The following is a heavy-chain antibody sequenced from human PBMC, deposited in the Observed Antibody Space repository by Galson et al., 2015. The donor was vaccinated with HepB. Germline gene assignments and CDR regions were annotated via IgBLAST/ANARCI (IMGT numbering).Heavy chain of an antibody. CDR2: LSHSGTT. CDR3: VSVTKRGGYYYYGVDV. V-gene: IGHV4-34*10. Sequence: QVQLQESGPGLVKPSETLSLTCAVYGGSFSTYYWSWIRQPPGEGLEWIGELSHSGTTNYNPSLKSRVSISVDTSKNQFSLKLTSVTAADTAVYYCVSVTKRGGYYYYGVDVWGQGTTVTVSS. J-gene: IGHJ6*02. D-gene: IGHD4-17*01. CDR1: GGSFSTYY.